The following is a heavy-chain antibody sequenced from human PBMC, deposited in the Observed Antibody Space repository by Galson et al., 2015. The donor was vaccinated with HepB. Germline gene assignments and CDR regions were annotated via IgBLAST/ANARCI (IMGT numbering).Heavy chain of an antibody. CDR1: GYSFTSYW. CDR2: IYPGDSDT. J-gene: IGHJ3*02. Sequence: QSGAEVKKPGESLKISCKGSGYSFTSYWIGWVRQMPGKGLEWMGIIYPGDSDTRYSPSFQGPVTISADKSISTAYLQWSSLKASDTAMYYCARVLGYCSSTSCYSRSGWNAFDIWDQGTMVTVSS. V-gene: IGHV5-51*01. CDR3: ARVLGYCSSTSCYSRSGWNAFDI. D-gene: IGHD2-2*02.